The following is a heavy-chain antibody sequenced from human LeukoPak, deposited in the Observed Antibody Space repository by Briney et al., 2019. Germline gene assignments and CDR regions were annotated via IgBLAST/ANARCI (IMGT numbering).Heavy chain of an antibody. V-gene: IGHV4-34*01. CDR2: INHSGST. J-gene: IGHJ4*02. D-gene: IGHD4-23*01. CDR3: ARQNYGGKKSPFDY. Sequence: SETLSLTCAVYGGSFSGYYWSWIRQPPGKGLEWIGEINHSGSTNYNPSLKSRVTISVDTSKNQFSLKLRSVTAADTAVYYCARQNYGGKKSPFDYWGQGTLVTVSS. CDR1: GGSFSGYY.